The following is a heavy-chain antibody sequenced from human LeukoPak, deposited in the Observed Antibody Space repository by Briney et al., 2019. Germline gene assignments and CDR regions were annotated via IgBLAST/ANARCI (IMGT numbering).Heavy chain of an antibody. D-gene: IGHD3-16*01. CDR3: ARDPILHRVMEDWFDP. J-gene: IGHJ5*02. V-gene: IGHV3-74*01. CDR2: INSDGSST. Sequence: GGSLRLSCAASGFTFSSYSMNWVRQAPGKGLVWVSRINSDGSSTSYADSVKGRFTISRDNAKNTLYLQMNSLRAEDTAVYYCARDPILHRVMEDWFDPWGQGTLVTVSS. CDR1: GFTFSSYS.